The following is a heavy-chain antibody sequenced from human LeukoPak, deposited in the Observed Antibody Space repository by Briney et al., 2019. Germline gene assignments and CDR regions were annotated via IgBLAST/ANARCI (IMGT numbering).Heavy chain of an antibody. D-gene: IGHD4-11*01. Sequence: GGSLRLSCAASEFTFSSYAMSWVRQAPGKGLEWVSVIYSGGDTYYADSVKGRCTVSRDISKNTLYLQMNSLRAEDTAVYYCARGNTGYNSNWGRDFDCWGQGTLVTVSS. CDR1: EFTFSSYA. J-gene: IGHJ4*02. V-gene: IGHV3-66*01. CDR2: IYSGGDT. CDR3: ARGNTGYNSNWGRDFDC.